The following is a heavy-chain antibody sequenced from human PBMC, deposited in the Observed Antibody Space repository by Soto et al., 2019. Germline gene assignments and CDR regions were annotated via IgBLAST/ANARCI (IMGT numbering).Heavy chain of an antibody. V-gene: IGHV3-11*01. D-gene: IGHD1-26*01. J-gene: IGHJ4*02. CDR1: GFTFSDYY. CDR2: ISSSGSTI. CDR3: ASGIEVGATPPAFDY. Sequence: GGSLRLSCAASGFTFSDYYMSWIRQAPGKGLEWVSYISSSGSTIYYADSVKGRFTISRDNAKNSLYLQMNSLRAEDTAVYYCASGIEVGATPPAFDYWGQGTLVTVSS.